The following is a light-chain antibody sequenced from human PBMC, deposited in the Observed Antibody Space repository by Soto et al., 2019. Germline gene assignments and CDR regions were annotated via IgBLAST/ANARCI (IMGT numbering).Light chain of an antibody. Sequence: QAELTQPASVSGSPGQSITISCTGTSSDVGGYNYVSWYQQHPGKAPKLMIYEVSNRPSGVSNRFSGSKSGNTASLTISGLQAEDAADYYCSSYTSSSPYVFGTGTKVTVL. CDR1: SSDVGGYNY. CDR2: EVS. V-gene: IGLV2-14*01. CDR3: SSYTSSSPYV. J-gene: IGLJ1*01.